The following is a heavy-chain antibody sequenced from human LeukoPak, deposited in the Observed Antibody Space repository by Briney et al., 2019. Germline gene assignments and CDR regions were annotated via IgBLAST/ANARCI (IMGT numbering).Heavy chain of an antibody. J-gene: IGHJ6*04. CDR1: GFTFSSYE. CDR3: ARVGRGYPKMDV. Sequence: PGGSLRLSCAASGFTFSSYEMNWVRQAPGKGLEWVSYISSSGNTIYYADSVKGRFTISRDNAKNSLYLQMNSLRAEDTAVYYCARVGRGYPKMDVWGKGTTVTVSS. D-gene: IGHD1-1*01. CDR2: ISSSGNTI. V-gene: IGHV3-48*03.